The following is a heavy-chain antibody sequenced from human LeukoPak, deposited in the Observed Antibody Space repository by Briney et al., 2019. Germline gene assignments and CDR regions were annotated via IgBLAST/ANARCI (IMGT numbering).Heavy chain of an antibody. CDR3: ARDWARRGYFDY. J-gene: IGHJ4*02. Sequence: GRSLRLSCAAPGFTFSSYGMHWVRQAPGKGLEWVAVIWYDGSNKYYADSVKGRFTISRDNSKNTLYLQMNSLRAEDTAVYYCARDWARRGYFDYWGQGTLVTVSS. CDR1: GFTFSSYG. D-gene: IGHD3-10*01. CDR2: IWYDGSNK. V-gene: IGHV3-33*01.